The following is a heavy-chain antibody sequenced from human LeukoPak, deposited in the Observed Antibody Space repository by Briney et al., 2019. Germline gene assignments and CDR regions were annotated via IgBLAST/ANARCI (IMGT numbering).Heavy chain of an antibody. D-gene: IGHD2-2*02. CDR2: ISGSGGST. J-gene: IGHJ4*02. V-gene: IGHV3-23*01. CDR1: GFTFSSYA. CDR3: AKDPPIVVVPAAINPSNFDY. Sequence: GGSLRLSCAASGFTFSSYAMSWVRQAPGKGLEWVSAISGSGGSTYYAVSVKGRFTISRDNSKNTLYLQMNSLRAEDTAVYYCAKDPPIVVVPAAINPSNFDYWGQGTLVTVSS.